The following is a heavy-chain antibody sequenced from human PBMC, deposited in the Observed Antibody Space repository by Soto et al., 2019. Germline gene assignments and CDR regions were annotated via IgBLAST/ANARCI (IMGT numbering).Heavy chain of an antibody. V-gene: IGHV3-30-3*01. CDR1: GFTFSSYT. D-gene: IGHD6-19*01. Sequence: QVQLVESGGGVVQPGRSLRLSCAASGFTFSSYTMHWVRQAPGKGLGWVALMSYDGSYKYYADSVKGRFTISRDNSRNTLYLQMNSLRAEDTAVYYCARGVAVGAKDYWGQGTLVTVSS. CDR3: ARGVAVGAKDY. J-gene: IGHJ4*02. CDR2: MSYDGSYK.